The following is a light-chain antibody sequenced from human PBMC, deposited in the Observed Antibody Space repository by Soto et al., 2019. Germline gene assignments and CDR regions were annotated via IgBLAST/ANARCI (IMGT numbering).Light chain of an antibody. CDR3: AAWDDSLNVAV. CDR2: INN. V-gene: IGLV1-44*01. CDR1: SSNIGSNT. Sequence: QSVLTQPPSASGTPGQRVTISCSGSSSNIGSNTVNWYQQLPGTAPKLLIFINNKRPSGVPDRFSGSKSGTSASLAISGLQSEDEADYYCAAWDDSLNVAVFGGGTKLTVL. J-gene: IGLJ2*01.